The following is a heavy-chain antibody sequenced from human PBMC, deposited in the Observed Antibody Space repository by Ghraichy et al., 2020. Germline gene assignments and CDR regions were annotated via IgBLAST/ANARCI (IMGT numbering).Heavy chain of an antibody. Sequence: SVKVSCKASGGTFSSYAISWVRQAPGPGLEWMGGIIPIFGTANYAQKFQVRVTITADESTSTAYMELSSLRSEDTAVYYCARAPVVRGGYYYYGMDVWGQGTTVTVSS. J-gene: IGHJ6*02. CDR2: IIPIFGTA. D-gene: IGHD2-21*01. V-gene: IGHV1-69*13. CDR1: GGTFSSYA. CDR3: ARAPVVRGGYYYYGMDV.